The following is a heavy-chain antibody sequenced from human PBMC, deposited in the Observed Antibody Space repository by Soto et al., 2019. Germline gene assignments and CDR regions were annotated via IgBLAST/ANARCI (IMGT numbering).Heavy chain of an antibody. V-gene: IGHV3-23*01. CDR1: GFTFSSYA. Sequence: GGSLRLSCAASGFTFSSYAMSWVRQAPGKGLEWVSAISGSGGSTYYADSGKGRFTISRDNSKNTLYLQMNSLRAEDTAVYYCAKVAGERGGSSWYNSPSDYYYGMDVWGQGTTVTVSS. D-gene: IGHD6-13*01. CDR2: ISGSGGST. CDR3: AKVAGERGGSSWYNSPSDYYYGMDV. J-gene: IGHJ6*02.